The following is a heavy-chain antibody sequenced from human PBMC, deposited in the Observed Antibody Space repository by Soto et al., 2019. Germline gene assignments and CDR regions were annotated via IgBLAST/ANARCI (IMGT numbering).Heavy chain of an antibody. CDR3: VRTSHYGSGSWNFDY. V-gene: IGHV3-72*01. CDR2: TRNKANSYST. J-gene: IGHJ4*02. CDR1: GFTFSDHY. Sequence: EVQLVESGGGLVQPGGSLRLSCAASGFTFSDHYMDWVRQAPVKGLEWVGRTRNKANSYSTEYAASVRGRFTISRDESKNSLYLQMNSLKTEDTAVYYCVRTSHYGSGSWNFDYWGQGTLVTVSS. D-gene: IGHD3-10*01.